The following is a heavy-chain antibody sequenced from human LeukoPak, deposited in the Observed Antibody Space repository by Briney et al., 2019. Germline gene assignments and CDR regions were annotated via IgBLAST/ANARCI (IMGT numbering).Heavy chain of an antibody. CDR3: AKEDPWFGDAFDL. CDR2: ISGGGVGRT. J-gene: IGHJ3*01. Sequence: PGGSLRLSCAASRFTFSNAWMSWVRQAPGKGLDWVSVISGGGVGRTDYADSVRGRFTISRDDSKNTMYLEMNSLTVEDTAVYFCAKEDPWFGDAFDLWGQGTLVTVSS. D-gene: IGHD3-10*01. V-gene: IGHV3-23*01. CDR1: RFTFSNAW.